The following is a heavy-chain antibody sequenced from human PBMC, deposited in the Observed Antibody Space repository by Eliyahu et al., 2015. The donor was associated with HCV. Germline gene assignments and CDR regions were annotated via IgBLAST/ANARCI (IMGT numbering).Heavy chain of an antibody. V-gene: IGHV4-39*01. CDR2: IYYSGST. D-gene: IGHD3-10*01. CDR1: GGSISSSSXY. CDR3: ARSMVRGASPAFDY. Sequence: QLQLQESGPGLVKPSETLSLTCTVSGGSISSSSXYWGWIRQPPGKGLEWIGGIYYSGSTYYNPSLKSRVTISVDTSKNQFSLKLSSVTAADTAVYYCARSMVRGASPAFDYWGQGTLVTVSS. J-gene: IGHJ4*02.